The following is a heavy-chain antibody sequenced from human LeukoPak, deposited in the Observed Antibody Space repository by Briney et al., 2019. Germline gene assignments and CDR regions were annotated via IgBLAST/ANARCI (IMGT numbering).Heavy chain of an antibody. V-gene: IGHV5-51*01. CDR1: GYSFSNYW. Sequence: GESLKISCKGSGYSFSNYWIAWVRQMPGKGLEWMGIIYPGDSDTRYSPSFQGQVTIPADKSISTAYLQWSSLKASDTAMYYCARLDGRQNSYGHYWGQGTLVIVSS. CDR3: ARLDGRQNSYGHY. J-gene: IGHJ4*02. D-gene: IGHD5-18*01. CDR2: IYPGDSDT.